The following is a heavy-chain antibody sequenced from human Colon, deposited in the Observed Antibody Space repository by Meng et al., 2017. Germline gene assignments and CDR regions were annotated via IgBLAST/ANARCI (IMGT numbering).Heavy chain of an antibody. J-gene: IGHJ3*02. CDR2: ISGSGGST. Sequence: GESLKISCAASGFTFSSYAMSWVHQAPGKGLEWVSAISGSGGSTYYADSVKGRFTISRDNSKNTLYLQMNSLRAEDTAVYYCAKGPSYKTYYYDSSGADAFDIWGQGTMVTVSS. CDR1: GFTFSSYA. D-gene: IGHD3-22*01. V-gene: IGHV3-23*01. CDR3: AKGPSYKTYYYDSSGADAFDI.